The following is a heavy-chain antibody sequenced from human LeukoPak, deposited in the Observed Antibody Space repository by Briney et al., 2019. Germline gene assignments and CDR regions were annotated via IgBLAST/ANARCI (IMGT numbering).Heavy chain of an antibody. CDR1: GGSVTSTNW. CDR2: VHLDGRT. J-gene: IGHJ4*02. V-gene: IGHV4-4*02. CDR3: TREGGFYRPLDY. D-gene: IGHD3-3*01. Sequence: SETLSLTCAVSGGSVTSTNWWTWVRQPPGKGLEWIGEVHLDGRTNYNPSLTGRLTMSVDLYENHISLKLTSVTAADTAVYYCTREGGFYRPLDYSGQGTLVTVSS.